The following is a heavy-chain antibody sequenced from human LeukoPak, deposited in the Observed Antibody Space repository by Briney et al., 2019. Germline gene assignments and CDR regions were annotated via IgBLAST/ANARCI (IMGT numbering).Heavy chain of an antibody. CDR1: GFTVSSKY. CDR3: ARDWPLDY. J-gene: IGHJ4*02. CDR2: IYCGGTT. D-gene: IGHD2-21*01. V-gene: IGHV3-66*02. Sequence: PGGSLRLSCAASGFTVSSKYMNWVRQAPGKGLEWVSVIYCGGTTYYADSVKGRFTMSSDSSKNTLYLQMNSLRAEDTAVYYCARDWPLDYWGQGTLVTVSS.